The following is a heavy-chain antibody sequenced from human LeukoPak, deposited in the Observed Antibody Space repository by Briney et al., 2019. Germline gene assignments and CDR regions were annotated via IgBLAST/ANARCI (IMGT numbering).Heavy chain of an antibody. V-gene: IGHV4-4*07. Sequence: SETLSLTCTVSGGSISGYYWSWIRQPAGKRPEWMGRINTSGTTRYDPSLKSRVTMSVDTSKNQFSLKLTSVTAADTAVYYCARGLSASYDFNWFDSWGQGTLVTVSS. CDR3: ARGLSASYDFNWFDS. J-gene: IGHJ5*01. CDR1: GGSISGYY. D-gene: IGHD2/OR15-2a*01. CDR2: INTSGTT.